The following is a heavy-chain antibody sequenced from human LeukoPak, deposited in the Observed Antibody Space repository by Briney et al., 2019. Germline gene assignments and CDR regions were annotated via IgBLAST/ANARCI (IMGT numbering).Heavy chain of an antibody. Sequence: SETLSLTCTVSGGSISSYYWSWIRQPAGMGLEWLGRIYTSGSTNYNPSLKSRVTMSVGTSKNQFSLKLSSVTAADTAVYYCAREVRSSGYSLDYWGQGTLVTVSS. CDR3: AREVRSSGYSLDY. J-gene: IGHJ4*02. V-gene: IGHV4-4*07. CDR1: GGSISSYY. CDR2: IYTSGST. D-gene: IGHD3-22*01.